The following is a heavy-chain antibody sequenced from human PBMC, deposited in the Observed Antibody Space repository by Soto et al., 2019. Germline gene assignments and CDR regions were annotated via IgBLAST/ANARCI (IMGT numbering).Heavy chain of an antibody. V-gene: IGHV1-18*01. CDR1: GYTFTDYG. D-gene: IGHD3-9*01. J-gene: IGHJ3*02. CDR3: ARTTSRNYDILTGYPDAFDI. CDR2: IVVHNGNT. Sequence: ASVNVSCKTSGYTFTDYGISWLRQAPGQGLEWMGWIVVHNGNTKYSQKFQGRVTITRDTSASTAYMELSSLRSEDTAVYYCARTTSRNYDILTGYPDAFDIWGQGTMVTVSS.